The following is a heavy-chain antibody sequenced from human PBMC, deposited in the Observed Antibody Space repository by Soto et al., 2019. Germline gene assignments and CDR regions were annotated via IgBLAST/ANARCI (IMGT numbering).Heavy chain of an antibody. CDR3: GRGGVTVRTFDY. Sequence: GESLKISCKCSGYTFTNYWIGWVLQMPGKGLELMGIIYLGDSDTRYSPSFQGQVTISADKSISTAYLQWSSLQASDTAMYYCGRGGVTVRTFDYWGQGTLVTVSS. D-gene: IGHD3-3*01. J-gene: IGHJ4*02. CDR1: GYTFTNYW. CDR2: IYLGDSDT. V-gene: IGHV5-51*03.